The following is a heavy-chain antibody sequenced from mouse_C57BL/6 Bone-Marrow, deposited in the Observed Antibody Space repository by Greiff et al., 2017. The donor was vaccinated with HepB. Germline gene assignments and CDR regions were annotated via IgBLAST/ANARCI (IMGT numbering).Heavy chain of an antibody. CDR3: ARYGLWYFDV. D-gene: IGHD1-1*01. Sequence: VQLQQPGAELVRPGTSVKLSCKASGYTFTSYWMHWVKQRPGQGLEWIGVIDPSDSYTNYNQKFKGKATLTVDTSSSTAYMQLSSLTSEDSAVYYCARYGLWYFDVWGTGTTVTVSS. CDR1: GYTFTSYW. CDR2: IDPSDSYT. J-gene: IGHJ1*03. V-gene: IGHV1-59*01.